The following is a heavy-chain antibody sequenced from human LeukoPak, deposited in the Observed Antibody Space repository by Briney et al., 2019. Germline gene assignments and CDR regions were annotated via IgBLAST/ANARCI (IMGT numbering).Heavy chain of an antibody. CDR3: ARDRGYSYGPFDY. CDR1: GFTFSSYA. V-gene: IGHV3-30*04. D-gene: IGHD5-18*01. J-gene: IGHJ4*02. Sequence: GGSLRLSCAASGFTFSSYAMHWVRQAPGKGLEWMAVISYDGSNKYYADSVKGRFTISRDNSKNTLYLQMNSLRAEDTAVYYCARDRGYSYGPFDYWGQGTLVTVSS. CDR2: ISYDGSNK.